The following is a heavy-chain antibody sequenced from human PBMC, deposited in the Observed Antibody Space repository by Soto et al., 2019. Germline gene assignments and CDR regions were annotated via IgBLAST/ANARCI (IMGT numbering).Heavy chain of an antibody. Sequence: GGSLRLSCAASGFTFSSYSMNWVRQAPGKGLEWVSYISSSSSTIYYADSVKGRFTISRDNAKNSLYLQMNSLRAEDTAVYYCARDFLDGPNYYYGSGSHQSSHFDYWGQGTLVTVSS. D-gene: IGHD3-10*01. CDR1: GFTFSSYS. CDR2: ISSSSSTI. CDR3: ARDFLDGPNYYYGSGSHQSSHFDY. J-gene: IGHJ4*02. V-gene: IGHV3-48*01.